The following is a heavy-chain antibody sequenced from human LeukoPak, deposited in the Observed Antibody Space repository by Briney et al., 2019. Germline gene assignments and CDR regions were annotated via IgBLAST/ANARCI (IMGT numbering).Heavy chain of an antibody. CDR1: GGTFSSYA. V-gene: IGHV1-69*05. J-gene: IGHJ4*02. Sequence: GSSVKVSCKASGGTFSSYAISWVRQAPGQGLEWMGRIIPIFSTANYAQKFQGRVTITTDESTSTAYMELSSLRSEDTAVYYCARGQIAVAGSHFDYWGQGTLVTVSS. D-gene: IGHD6-19*01. CDR2: IIPIFSTA. CDR3: ARGQIAVAGSHFDY.